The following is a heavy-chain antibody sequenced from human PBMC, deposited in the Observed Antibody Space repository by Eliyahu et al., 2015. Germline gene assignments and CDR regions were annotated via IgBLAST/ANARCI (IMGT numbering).Heavy chain of an antibody. CDR2: IYYSGST. CDR1: GGSISSSSYY. V-gene: IGHV4-39*01. J-gene: IGHJ4*02. Sequence: QLQLQESGPGLVKPSETLSLTCTVSGGSISSSSYYWGWIRQPPGKGLEWIGSIYYSGSTYYNPSLKSRVTISVDTSKNQFSLKLSSVTAADTAVYYCARLPHYDSSGYIDYWGQGTLVTVSS. CDR3: ARLPHYDSSGYIDY. D-gene: IGHD3-22*01.